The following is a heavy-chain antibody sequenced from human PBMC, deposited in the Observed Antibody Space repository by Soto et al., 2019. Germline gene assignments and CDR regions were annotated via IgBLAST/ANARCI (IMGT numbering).Heavy chain of an antibody. CDR1: GFTFSTYA. Sequence: EVQLLESGGGLVQPGGSLRLSCAASGFTFSTYAMNWVRQAPGKGLEWVSGILGGGGRTYYADSVKGRFTISRDNSKNTLYLQMDSLRAEDTAVYYCGKDRKPDGRWEIDCWGQGTLVTVSS. CDR2: ILGGGGRT. CDR3: GKDRKPDGRWEIDC. V-gene: IGHV3-23*01. D-gene: IGHD1-26*01. J-gene: IGHJ4*02.